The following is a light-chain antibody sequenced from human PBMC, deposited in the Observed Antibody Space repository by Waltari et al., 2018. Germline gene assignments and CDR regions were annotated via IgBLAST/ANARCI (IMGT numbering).Light chain of an antibody. CDR3: SSYTISNTI. Sequence: QSALTQPPSVSGSPGLSVTIPCTGTSSYLGSHNRVSWYQQSQGPAPKLIIFEVSNRPSGVPDRFSGSKSANTASLTISGLQPEDEGDYYCSSYTISNTIFGGGTKLTVL. CDR2: EVS. V-gene: IGLV2-18*02. J-gene: IGLJ2*01. CDR1: SSYLGSHNR.